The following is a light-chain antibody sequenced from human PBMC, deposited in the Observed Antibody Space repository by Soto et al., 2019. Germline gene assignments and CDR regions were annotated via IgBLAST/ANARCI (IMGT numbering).Light chain of an antibody. CDR2: GAS. J-gene: IGKJ2*01. V-gene: IGKV3-20*01. Sequence: EIVLTQSPGTLSLSPGERATLSCRASQSVSSSYLAWYQQKPGQAPRLLIYGASSRATGIPDRFSGSGSGTDFTLTISSLEPEDFAGYYCQQYGSSPVTFGQGTKLEIK. CDR1: QSVSSSY. CDR3: QQYGSSPVT.